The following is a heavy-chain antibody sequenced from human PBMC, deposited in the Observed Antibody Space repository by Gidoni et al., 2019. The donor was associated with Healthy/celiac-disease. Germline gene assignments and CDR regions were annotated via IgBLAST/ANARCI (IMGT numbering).Heavy chain of an antibody. V-gene: IGHV4-59*01. J-gene: IGHJ5*02. D-gene: IGHD2-15*01. CDR1: GGSISSYY. CDR3: AREVVVVVAGNWFDP. Sequence: QVQLQESGPGLVKPSETLSLTCTVSGGSISSYYWSWIRQPPGKGLEWIGYIYYSGSTNYNPSLKSRVTISVDTSKNQFSLKLSSVTAADTAVYYCAREVVVVVAGNWFDPWGQGTLVTVSS. CDR2: IYYSGST.